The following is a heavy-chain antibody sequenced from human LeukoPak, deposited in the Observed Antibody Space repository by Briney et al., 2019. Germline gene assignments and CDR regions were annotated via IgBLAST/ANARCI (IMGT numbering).Heavy chain of an antibody. CDR2: INSDGRST. CDR1: GFTFSRYW. V-gene: IGHV3-74*01. D-gene: IGHD3-9*01. Sequence: GGSRRLSCVASGFTFSRYWMHWVRHAPGKGLVWVSRINSDGRSTNYADSVKGRFSISRDNAENTLYLQMNSLRVEDTAVYYCVRGADTGYSSDSWGQGTLVTVSS. J-gene: IGHJ4*02. CDR3: VRGADTGYSSDS.